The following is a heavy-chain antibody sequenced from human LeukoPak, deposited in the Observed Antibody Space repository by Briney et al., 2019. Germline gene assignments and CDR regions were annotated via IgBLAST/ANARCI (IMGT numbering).Heavy chain of an antibody. Sequence: PGGSLRLSCAASGFTFSSYSMNWVRQAPGKGLEWVSYISSSSSTIYYADSVKGRFTISRDNAKNSLYLQMNSLRDEDTAVYYCASPVVVPAAPPAAEAFDIWGQGTMVTVSS. CDR3: ASPVVVPAAPPAAEAFDI. CDR1: GFTFSSYS. CDR2: ISSSSSTI. J-gene: IGHJ3*02. V-gene: IGHV3-48*02. D-gene: IGHD2-2*01.